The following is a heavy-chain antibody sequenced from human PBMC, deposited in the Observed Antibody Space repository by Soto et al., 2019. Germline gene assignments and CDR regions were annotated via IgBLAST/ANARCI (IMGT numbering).Heavy chain of an antibody. Sequence: GGSLRLSCAASGFTFSSYGLHWVRQAPGKGLEWVAVIWYEGSNKDYAESVKCRFTISRDNSKSTLYLQRNSLRAEDTAVYYCARVAGRLVRLYYYGMDGWGQGTRFSVSS. D-gene: IGHD6-6*01. J-gene: IGHJ6*02. V-gene: IGHV3-33*01. CDR1: GFTFSSYG. CDR2: IWYEGSNK. CDR3: ARVAGRLVRLYYYGMDG.